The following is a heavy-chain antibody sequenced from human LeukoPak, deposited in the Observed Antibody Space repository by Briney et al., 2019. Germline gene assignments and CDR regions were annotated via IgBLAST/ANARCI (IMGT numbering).Heavy chain of an antibody. CDR2: ISGSGGST. D-gene: IGHD1-26*01. J-gene: IGHJ6*02. V-gene: IGHV3-23*01. CDR1: GFTFSSYA. CDR3: VKDLTPLYSGSYYGDYYYYGMDV. Sequence: PGGSLRLSCAASGFTFSSYAMSWVRQAPGKGLEWVSIISGSGGSTYYADSVKGRFTISRDNSKNTLYLQMSSLRAEDTAVYYCVKDLTPLYSGSYYGDYYYYGMDVWGRGTTVTVSS.